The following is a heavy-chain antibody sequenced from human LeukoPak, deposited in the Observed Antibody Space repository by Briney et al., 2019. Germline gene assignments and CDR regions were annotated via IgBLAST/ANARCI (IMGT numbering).Heavy chain of an antibody. CDR3: PKDGRRSQPL. D-gene: IGHD1-26*01. CDR1: GVPFSSHA. Sequence: PGGSLRLSCAASGVPFSSHAMSWVRQAPGKGLEWVSAISVGRTPSSADSVQGPFTLSRDNSNNTLYLQMNRLRVEETAIYYCPKDGRRSQPLWGQGTLVTVSS. J-gene: IGHJ4*02. V-gene: IGHV3-23*01. CDR2: ISVGRTP.